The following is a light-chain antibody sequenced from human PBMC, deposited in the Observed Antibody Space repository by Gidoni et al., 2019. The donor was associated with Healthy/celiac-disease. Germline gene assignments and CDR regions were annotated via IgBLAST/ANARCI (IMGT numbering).Light chain of an antibody. CDR2: DAS. Sequence: DIQMTQSPSSLSASVGDRVTITCQASQDISNYLNWYQQKPGKAPKLLIYDASNLETDFTLTISSLQPEDIATYYCQQYDNLPWTFGQGTKVEIK. J-gene: IGKJ1*01. V-gene: IGKV1-33*01. CDR3: QQYDNLPWT. CDR1: QDISNY.